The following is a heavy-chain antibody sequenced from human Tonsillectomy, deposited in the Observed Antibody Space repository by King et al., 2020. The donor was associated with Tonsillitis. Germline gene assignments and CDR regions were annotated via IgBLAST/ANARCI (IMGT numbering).Heavy chain of an antibody. CDR3: AIEGTRNNCGGDWYLPYDAFDI. CDR1: GGPISSGDYY. D-gene: IGHD2-21*02. Sequence: VQLQESGPGLVKPSQTLSLTCTVSGGPISSGDYYWSWIRQPPGNGLEWIGYIYYSGSTYYNPSLKSRVTISVDTSKNQFSLKLSAVTAADTAVYYCAIEGTRNNCGGDWYLPYDAFDIWGQGTMVTVSS. CDR2: IYYSGST. J-gene: IGHJ3*02. V-gene: IGHV4-30-4*01.